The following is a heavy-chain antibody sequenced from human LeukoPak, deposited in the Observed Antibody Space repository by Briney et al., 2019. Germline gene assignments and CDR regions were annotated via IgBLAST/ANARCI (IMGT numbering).Heavy chain of an antibody. Sequence: PSETLSLTCTVSGSSISTYYWSWIRQPPGRGLEWIGYIYYSGSTNYNPSLKSRVTISVDTSKNQFSLKLSSVTAADTAVYYCARAVPIVVVTAIPWYFDYWGQGTLVTVSS. CDR3: ARAVPIVVVTAIPWYFDY. CDR2: IYYSGST. V-gene: IGHV4-59*01. CDR1: GSSISTYY. J-gene: IGHJ4*02. D-gene: IGHD2-21*02.